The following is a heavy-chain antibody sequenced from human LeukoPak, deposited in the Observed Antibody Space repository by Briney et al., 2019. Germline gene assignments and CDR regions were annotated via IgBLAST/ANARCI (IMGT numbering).Heavy chain of an antibody. CDR3: ARHRSSWTYPLDY. CDR1: GGSISDYY. Sequence: PSETLSLTCTVSGGSISDYYWSWIRQPPGKGLELIGYIYYSGSTNYNPSLKSRISISVDTSKSQFSLKLSSVTAADTAVYYCARHRSSWTYPLDYWGQGTLVTVSS. CDR2: IYYSGST. V-gene: IGHV4-59*08. D-gene: IGHD2-2*01. J-gene: IGHJ4*02.